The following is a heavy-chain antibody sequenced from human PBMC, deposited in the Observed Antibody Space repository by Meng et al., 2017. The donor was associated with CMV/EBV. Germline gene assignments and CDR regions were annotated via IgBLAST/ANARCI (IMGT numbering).Heavy chain of an antibody. D-gene: IGHD2-2*01. J-gene: IGHJ5*02. Sequence: GESLKISCAASGFTFSSYAMSWVRQAPGKGLEWVSAISGSGGSTYYAESVKGRFTISRDNSKNTLYLQMNSLRAEDTAVYYCAKVTLGYCSSTSCYPWFDPWGQGTLVTVSS. CDR2: ISGSGGST. CDR1: GFTFSSYA. CDR3: AKVTLGYCSSTSCYPWFDP. V-gene: IGHV3-23*01.